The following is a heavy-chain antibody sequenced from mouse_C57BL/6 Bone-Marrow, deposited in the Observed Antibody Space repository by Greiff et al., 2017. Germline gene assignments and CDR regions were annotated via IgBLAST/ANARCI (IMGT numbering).Heavy chain of an antibody. J-gene: IGHJ4*01. CDR3: ARGFYYYGSYAMDY. CDR1: GYTFTSYW. V-gene: IGHV1-55*01. CDR2: IYPGSGST. D-gene: IGHD1-1*01. Sequence: VQLQQPGAELVKPGASVKMSCKASGYTFTSYWITWVKQRPGQGLEWIGDIYPGSGSTNYNEKFKSKATLTVNTSSSTANMQLSSLTSEDSAVYYCARGFYYYGSYAMDYWGQGTSVTVSS.